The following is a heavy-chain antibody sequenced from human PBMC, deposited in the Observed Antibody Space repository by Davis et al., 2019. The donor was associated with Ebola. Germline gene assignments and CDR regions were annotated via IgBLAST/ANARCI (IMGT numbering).Heavy chain of an antibody. CDR2: INHSGST. Sequence: GSLRLSCTVSGGSISSYYWSWIRQPPGKGLEWIGEINHSGSTNYNPSLKSRVTISVDTSKNQFSLKLSSVTAADTAVYYCARRRKLTVTTPGGFDPWGQGTLVTVSS. D-gene: IGHD4-17*01. J-gene: IGHJ5*02. CDR1: GGSISSYY. V-gene: IGHV4-34*01. CDR3: ARRRKLTVTTPGGFDP.